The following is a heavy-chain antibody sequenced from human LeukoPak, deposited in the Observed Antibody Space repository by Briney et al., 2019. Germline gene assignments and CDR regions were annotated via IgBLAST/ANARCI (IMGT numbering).Heavy chain of an antibody. Sequence: GGSLRLSCAASGFTFSSYEMNWVRQAPGKGLEWVSYISSSGSTINFADSVKGRFTISRDNAKNSLFLQMNSLRAEDTAVYYCAREPYIRGAQPLNYWGQGTLVTVSS. V-gene: IGHV3-48*03. CDR1: GFTFSSYE. CDR2: ISSSGSTI. CDR3: AREPYIRGAQPLNY. J-gene: IGHJ4*02. D-gene: IGHD1-26*01.